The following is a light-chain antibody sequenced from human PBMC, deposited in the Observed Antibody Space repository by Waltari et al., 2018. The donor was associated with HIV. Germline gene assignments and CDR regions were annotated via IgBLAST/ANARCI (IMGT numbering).Light chain of an antibody. V-gene: IGLV2-11*01. Sequence: QSALTQPRTVSGSPGQSVPISCTGTSTDVGGYNYVSWYQQHPGKVPKLLIYDVSKRPSGVPDRFSGSKSGNTASLTISGLQAEDEADYYCCSYAGSYTWVFGGGTKLTVL. CDR2: DVS. CDR3: CSYAGSYTWV. J-gene: IGLJ3*02. CDR1: STDVGGYNY.